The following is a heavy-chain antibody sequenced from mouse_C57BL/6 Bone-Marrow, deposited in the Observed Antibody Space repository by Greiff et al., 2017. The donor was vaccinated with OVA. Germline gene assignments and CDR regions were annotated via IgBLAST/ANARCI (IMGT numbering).Heavy chain of an antibody. D-gene: IGHD1-1*01. V-gene: IGHV5-4*01. CDR2: ISDGGSYT. CDR1: GFTFSSYA. Sequence: EVQGVESGGGLVKPGGSLKLSCAASGFTFSSYAMSWVRQTPEKRLEWVATISDGGSYTYYPDNVKGRFTISRDNAKNNLYLQMSHLKSEDTAMYYCARDFRYGSPHYWGQGTSVTVSS. CDR3: ARDFRYGSPHY. J-gene: IGHJ4*01.